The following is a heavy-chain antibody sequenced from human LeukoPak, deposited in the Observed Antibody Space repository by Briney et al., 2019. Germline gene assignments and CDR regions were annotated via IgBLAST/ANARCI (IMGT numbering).Heavy chain of an antibody. D-gene: IGHD6-13*01. CDR2: IIPIFGTA. J-gene: IGHJ4*02. CDR3: AREGAAGSYFDY. V-gene: IGHV1-69*01. Sequence: SVKVSCKASGGTFSSYAISWVRQAPGQGLEWMGGIIPIFGTANYGQKFQGRVTITADESTSTAYMELSSLRSEDTAVYYCAREGAAGSYFDYWGQGTLVTVSS. CDR1: GGTFSSYA.